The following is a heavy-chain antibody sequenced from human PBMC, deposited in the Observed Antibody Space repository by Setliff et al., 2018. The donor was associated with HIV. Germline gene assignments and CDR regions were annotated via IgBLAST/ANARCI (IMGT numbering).Heavy chain of an antibody. CDR2: IYYRGST. V-gene: IGHV4-39*07. D-gene: IGHD3-22*01. J-gene: IGHJ4*02. CDR3: AREIPYSYGGSGHPL. Sequence: WIRQAPGKGLEWIGSIYYRGSTYYNPSLKSRVTISIDTSKNQFSLTVTSVTAADTAVYYCAREIPYSYGGSGHPLWGQGTLVTVSS.